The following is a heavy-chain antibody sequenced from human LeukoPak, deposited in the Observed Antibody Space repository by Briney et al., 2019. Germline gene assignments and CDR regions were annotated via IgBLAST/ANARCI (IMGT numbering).Heavy chain of an antibody. CDR3: ARDHGSGSYSDY. V-gene: IGHV4-59*12. CDR1: GGSISSYY. Sequence: PSETLSLTCTVSGGSISSYYWSWIRQPPGKGLEWIGYTYYSGSTNYNPSLKSRVTMSVDTSKNQFSLKLSSVTAADTAVYYCARDHGSGSYSDYWGQGTLVTVSS. J-gene: IGHJ4*02. D-gene: IGHD1-26*01. CDR2: TYYSGST.